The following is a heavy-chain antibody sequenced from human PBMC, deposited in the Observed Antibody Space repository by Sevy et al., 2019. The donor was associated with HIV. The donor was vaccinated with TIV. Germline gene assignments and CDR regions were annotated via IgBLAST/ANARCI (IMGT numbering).Heavy chain of an antibody. D-gene: IGHD6-13*01. CDR3: ARGLYSSSWEAWFDT. Sequence: ASVKVSCKASGYTFTNYGISWVRQAPGQGLEWMGWINVYNGDTVYAQKVQGRVTVTTDTSTSTAYMELRSLRSDDTAVYYCARGLYSSSWEAWFDTWGQGTLVTVSS. V-gene: IGHV1-18*04. J-gene: IGHJ5*02. CDR2: INVYNGDT. CDR1: GYTFTNYG.